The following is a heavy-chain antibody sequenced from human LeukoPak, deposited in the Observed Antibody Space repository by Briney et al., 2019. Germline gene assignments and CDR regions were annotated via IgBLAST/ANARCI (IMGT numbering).Heavy chain of an antibody. CDR3: ARSCGGDCYTPLLRYGMDV. CDR2: ISAYNGNT. Sequence: EASVKVSCKASGYTFTSYGISWVRQAPGQGLEWMGWISAYNGNTNYAQKLQGRVTMTTDISTSTAYMELRSLRSDDTAVYYCARSCGGDCYTPLLRYGMDVWGQGTTVTVSS. CDR1: GYTFTSYG. D-gene: IGHD2-21*02. J-gene: IGHJ6*02. V-gene: IGHV1-18*01.